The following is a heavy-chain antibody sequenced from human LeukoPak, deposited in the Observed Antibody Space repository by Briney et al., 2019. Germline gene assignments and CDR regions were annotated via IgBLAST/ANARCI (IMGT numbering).Heavy chain of an antibody. J-gene: IGHJ4*02. CDR2: IMPSGGNT. CDR3: AREATDGGFGF. V-gene: IGHV1-46*01. CDR1: GYSFVNHY. Sequence: ASVKVSCKTSGYSFVNHYMHWVRQAPGQGLVWMGIIMPSGGNTNYAQTFQDRLTMTRDMSTTTVYMEVRSLTSDDTAIYYCAREATDGGFGFWGQGTLVTVSS.